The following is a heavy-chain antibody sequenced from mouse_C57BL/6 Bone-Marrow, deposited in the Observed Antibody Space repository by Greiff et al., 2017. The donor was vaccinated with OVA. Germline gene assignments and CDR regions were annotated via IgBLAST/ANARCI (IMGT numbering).Heavy chain of an antibody. J-gene: IGHJ4*01. CDR3: ARSRATPVVARYAMDY. CDR2: IYPYNGVS. D-gene: IGHD1-1*01. Sequence: VQLQQSGPELVKPGASVKISCKASGYSFTGYYMHWVKQSHGNILDWIGYIYPYNGVSSYNQKFKGKATLTVDKSSSTAYMELRSLTSEDSAVYYWARSRATPVVARYAMDYWGQGTSVTVSS. CDR1: GYSFTGYY. V-gene: IGHV1-31*01.